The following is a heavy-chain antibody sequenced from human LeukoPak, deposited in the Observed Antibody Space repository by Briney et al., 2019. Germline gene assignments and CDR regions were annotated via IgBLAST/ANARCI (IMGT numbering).Heavy chain of an antibody. CDR1: GGSFSGYY. CDR3: ARSTLWFGEFYDAFDI. D-gene: IGHD3-10*01. V-gene: IGHV4-34*01. Sequence: SETLSLTCAVYGGSFSGYYWSWIRQPPGKGLEWIGEINHSGSTNYNPSLKSRVTISVDTSKNQFSLKLSSVTAADTAVYYCARSTLWFGEFYDAFDIWGQGIMVTVSS. CDR2: INHSGST. J-gene: IGHJ3*02.